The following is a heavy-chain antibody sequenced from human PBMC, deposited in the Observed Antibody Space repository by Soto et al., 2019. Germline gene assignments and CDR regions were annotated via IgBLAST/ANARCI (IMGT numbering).Heavy chain of an antibody. CDR1: GFIFENFG. Sequence: GGSLRLSCAASGFIFENFGMSWVRQAPGKGLEWISSISGSGFKKYCADSVKGRFTISRYNSKSTMYLELNNLSAEDTAVYHCAKNQGVELVPLATVDWFDPWGQGSVVTVSS. D-gene: IGHD1-26*01. CDR2: ISGSGFKK. CDR3: AKNQGVELVPLATVDWFDP. J-gene: IGHJ5*02. V-gene: IGHV3-23*01.